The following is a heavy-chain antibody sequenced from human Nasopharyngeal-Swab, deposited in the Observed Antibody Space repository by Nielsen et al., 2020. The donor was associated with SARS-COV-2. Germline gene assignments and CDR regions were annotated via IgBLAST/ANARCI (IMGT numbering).Heavy chain of an antibody. CDR3: AWRDCSGIRCYAYTPSNSGVYHYYYMDV. CDR2: ISSSSSYI. D-gene: IGHD2-2*01. Sequence: GGSLRLSCAASGFTFNNYNFNWVRQAPGKGLEWVSSISSSSSYIYYADSVKGRFTISRDNAKNSLYLQMNSLRAEDTGVYFCAWRDCSGIRCYAYTPSNSGVYHYYYMDVWGKGTTVTVSS. V-gene: IGHV3-21*03. J-gene: IGHJ6*03. CDR1: GFTFNNYN.